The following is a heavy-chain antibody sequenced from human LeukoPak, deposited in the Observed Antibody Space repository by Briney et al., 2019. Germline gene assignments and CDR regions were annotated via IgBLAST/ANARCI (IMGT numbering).Heavy chain of an antibody. V-gene: IGHV3-30*02. CDR3: AQDPAEYTSGLNYFDY. Sequence: GSLRLSCAASGFTFSSYGMHWVRQAPGKGLEWVAFIRYDGSNKYYADSVKGRLTISRDNSKNTLYLQMNSLRPEDAALYYCAQDPAEYTSGLNYFDYWGQGTLVTVSS. CDR2: IRYDGSNK. CDR1: GFTFSSYG. J-gene: IGHJ4*02. D-gene: IGHD6-19*01.